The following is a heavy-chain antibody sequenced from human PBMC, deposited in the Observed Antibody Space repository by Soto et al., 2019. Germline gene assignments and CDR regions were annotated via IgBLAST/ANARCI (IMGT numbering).Heavy chain of an antibody. CDR3: ARESEDLTSNFDY. CDR1: GFTVSSKY. V-gene: IGHV3-53*01. Sequence: EAQVVESGGGLIQPGGSLRLSCAASGFTVSSKYMTWVRQAPGKGLEWVSIIWSAGLTYYADSVKGRFTISRDNSKNAVYLEMNSLRAEDTAVYYCARESEDLTSNFDYWGQGTLVTVSS. CDR2: IWSAGLT. J-gene: IGHJ4*02.